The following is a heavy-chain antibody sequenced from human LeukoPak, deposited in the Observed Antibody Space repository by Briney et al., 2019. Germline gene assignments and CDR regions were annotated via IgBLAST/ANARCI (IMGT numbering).Heavy chain of an antibody. Sequence: GASVKVSCKASGYTFTGYYMHWVRQAPGQGLEWMGRINPNSGGTNYAQKFQGRVTMTRDTSIRTAYMELSRLRSDDTAVYYCARGPLPLAVADCWGQGTLVTVSS. CDR1: GYTFTGYY. J-gene: IGHJ4*02. V-gene: IGHV1-2*06. CDR2: INPNSGGT. CDR3: ARGPLPLAVADC. D-gene: IGHD6-19*01.